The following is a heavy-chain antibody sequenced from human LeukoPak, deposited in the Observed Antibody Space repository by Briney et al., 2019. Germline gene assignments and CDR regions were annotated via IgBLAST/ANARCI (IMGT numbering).Heavy chain of an antibody. Sequence: ASVKVSCKASGYTFTDYYMHWVRQAPGQGLEWMGWINPYSGGTNYAQKFQGRVTMTRGTSISTAYMELSRLRSDDMAVYYCARDLLFRYNRFDPWGQGTLVTVSS. D-gene: IGHD3-16*02. J-gene: IGHJ5*02. CDR1: GYTFTDYY. V-gene: IGHV1-2*02. CDR2: INPYSGGT. CDR3: ARDLLFRYNRFDP.